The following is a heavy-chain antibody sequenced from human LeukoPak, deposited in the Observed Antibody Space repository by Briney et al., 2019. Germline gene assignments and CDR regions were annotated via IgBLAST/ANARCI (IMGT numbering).Heavy chain of an antibody. V-gene: IGHV4-59*08. CDR2: IYYSGST. CDR3: ARGRSRWIVVVIDYYGMDV. J-gene: IGHJ6*02. CDR1: GGSISSYY. Sequence: SETLSLTCTVSGGSISSYYWSWIRQPPGKGLEWIGYIYYSGSTNYNPSLKSRVTISVDTSKNQFSLKLSSVTAADTAVYYCARGRSRWIVVVIDYYGMDVWGQGTTVTVSS. D-gene: IGHD3-22*01.